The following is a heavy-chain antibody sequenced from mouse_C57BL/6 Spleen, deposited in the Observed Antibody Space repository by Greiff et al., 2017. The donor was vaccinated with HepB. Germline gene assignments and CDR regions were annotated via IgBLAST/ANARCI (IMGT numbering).Heavy chain of an antibody. CDR3: ARHPTIVTRYYFDY. Sequence: QVTLKESGPGILQSSQTLSLTCSFSGFSLSTSGMGVSWIRQPSGKGLEWLAHIYWDDDKRYNPSLKSRLTISKDTSRNQVFLKITSVDTADTATYYCARHPTIVTRYYFDYWGQGTTLTVSS. J-gene: IGHJ2*01. CDR2: IYWDDDK. CDR1: GFSLSTSGMG. D-gene: IGHD2-5*01. V-gene: IGHV8-12*01.